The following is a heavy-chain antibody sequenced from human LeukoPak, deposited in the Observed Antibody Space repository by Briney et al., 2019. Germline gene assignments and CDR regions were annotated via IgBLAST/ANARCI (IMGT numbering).Heavy chain of an antibody. CDR1: GFTFSSYA. D-gene: IGHD2-2*01. V-gene: IGHV3-30-3*01. CDR2: ISYDGSNK. Sequence: GGSLRLSCAASGFTFSSYAMHWVRQAPGKGLEWVAVISYDGSNKYYADSVKGRFTISRDNSKNTLYLQMNSLRAEDTAVYYCAREPATVVPAAMSGYYYYYMDVWGKGTTVTVSS. J-gene: IGHJ6*03. CDR3: AREPATVVPAAMSGYYYYYMDV.